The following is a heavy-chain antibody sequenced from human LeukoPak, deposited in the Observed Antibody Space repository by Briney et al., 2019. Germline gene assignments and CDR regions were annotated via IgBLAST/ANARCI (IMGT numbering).Heavy chain of an antibody. CDR3: ARATSIAARFLFDY. CDR2: IYSGGST. D-gene: IGHD6-6*01. J-gene: IGHJ4*02. V-gene: IGHV3-53*01. CDR1: GFIVSSNY. Sequence: GGSLRLSCAASGFIVSSNYMSWVRQAPGKGLEWVSIIYSGGSTYYGDSVKGRFSISRDNSKNTLYLQMTSLRVDDTAVYYCARATSIAARFLFDYWGQGTLVTVSS.